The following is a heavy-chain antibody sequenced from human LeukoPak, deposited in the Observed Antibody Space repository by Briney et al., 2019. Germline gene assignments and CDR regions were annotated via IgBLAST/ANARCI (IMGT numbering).Heavy chain of an antibody. J-gene: IGHJ6*04. V-gene: IGHV3-48*03. D-gene: IGHD6-25*01. Sequence: GGSLRLSCAASGFTFSSYEMNWVRQAPGKGLEWSSYISASGTLTHYAESMEGRFTISRDNTKNSLYLQMNRLRAEDTAVYYCARDGTPIHSSGWVYMDVWGKGTTVTISS. CDR2: ISASGTLT. CDR3: ARDGTPIHSSGWVYMDV. CDR1: GFTFSSYE.